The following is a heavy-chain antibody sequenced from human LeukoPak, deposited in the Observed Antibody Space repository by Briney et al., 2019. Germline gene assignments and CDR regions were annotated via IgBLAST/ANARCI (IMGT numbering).Heavy chain of an antibody. Sequence: GGSLRLSCAASGFTFSSYSMNWVRQAPGKGLEWVSSISSSSSYIYYADSVKGRFTISRDNAKNSLYLQMNSLRAEDTAVYYCARESSGDYRSSYYYYYGMDVWGQGTTVTISS. J-gene: IGHJ6*02. CDR3: ARESSGDYRSSYYYYYGMDV. V-gene: IGHV3-21*01. CDR2: ISSSSSYI. D-gene: IGHD4-17*01. CDR1: GFTFSSYS.